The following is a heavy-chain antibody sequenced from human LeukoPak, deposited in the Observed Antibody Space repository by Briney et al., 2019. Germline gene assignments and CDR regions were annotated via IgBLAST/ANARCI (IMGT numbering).Heavy chain of an antibody. D-gene: IGHD5-18*01. CDR3: ARDRNTAMARRYYFDY. Sequence: ASVKVSCKASGGSFSSHAISWVRQAPGQGLEWMGGIIPIFGTANYAEKFQGRVTITADDPTSTAYMELSSLRSEDTAVYYCARDRNTAMARRYYFDYWGQGTLVTVSS. CDR1: GGSFSSHA. J-gene: IGHJ4*02. V-gene: IGHV1-69*01. CDR2: IIPIFGTA.